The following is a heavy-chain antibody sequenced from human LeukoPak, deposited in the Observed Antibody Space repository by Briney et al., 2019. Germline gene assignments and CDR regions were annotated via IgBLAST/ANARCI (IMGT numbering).Heavy chain of an antibody. D-gene: IGHD3-22*01. Sequence: SETLSLTCTVSSGSISSSSYYWAWIRQPPGKGLEWIGSIYYGASTYYNPSLKSRVTMSADTSKNQFSLNLGSVTAADTAVYYCAKEGEVDSSGYYYFDYWGQGTLVTVSS. J-gene: IGHJ4*02. CDR3: AKEGEVDSSGYYYFDY. CDR2: IYYGAST. CDR1: SGSISSSSYY. V-gene: IGHV4-39*07.